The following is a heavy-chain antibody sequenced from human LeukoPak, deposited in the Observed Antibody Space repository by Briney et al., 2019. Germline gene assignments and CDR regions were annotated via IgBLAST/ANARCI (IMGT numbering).Heavy chain of an antibody. Sequence: SETLSLTCTVSGGSVSSGSYYWSWIRQPPGTGLEWIGFIYYSGSTNYNPSLKSRVTISVDTSKNQFSLKLSSVTAADTAVYYCARSSSSWYFFWGLGTQVTVSS. CDR1: GGSVSSGSYY. D-gene: IGHD6-13*01. CDR3: ARSSSSWYFF. V-gene: IGHV4-61*01. CDR2: IYYSGST. J-gene: IGHJ4*02.